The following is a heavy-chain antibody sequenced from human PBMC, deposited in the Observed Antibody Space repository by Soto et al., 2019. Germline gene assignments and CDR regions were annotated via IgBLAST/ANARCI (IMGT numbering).Heavy chain of an antibody. CDR3: ARAYDITLVRGVIDYGIDV. J-gene: IGHJ6*02. CDR2: INYDGSRT. D-gene: IGHD3-10*01. V-gene: IGHV3-74*01. Sequence: GGSLRLSCAASGFTFSSYWMHWVRQAPGKGLEWVSRINYDGSRTSYADSVKGRFTTSRDKAKNTLYLQMNSLRAEDTAVYYCARAYDITLVRGVIDYGIDVWGQGTTVTVSS. CDR1: GFTFSSYW.